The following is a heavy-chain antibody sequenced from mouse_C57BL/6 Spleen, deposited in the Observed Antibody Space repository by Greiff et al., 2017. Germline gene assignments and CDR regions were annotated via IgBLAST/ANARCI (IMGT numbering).Heavy chain of an antibody. V-gene: IGHV1-54*01. CDR2: INPGSGGT. D-gene: IGHD2-4*01. CDR1: GYAFTNYL. CDR3: ARSPYDDDEGYAIDY. Sequence: VQLQQSGAELVRPGTSVKVSCKASGYAFTNYLIAWVKQRPGQGLEWIGVINPGSGGTNYNEKFKGKATLTADKSSSTAYMQLSSLTSEDSAVYFWARSPYDDDEGYAIDYWGQGTSVTVSS. J-gene: IGHJ4*01.